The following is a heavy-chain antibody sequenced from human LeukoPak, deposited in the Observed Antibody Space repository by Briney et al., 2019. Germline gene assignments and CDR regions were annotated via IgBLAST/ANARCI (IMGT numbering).Heavy chain of an antibody. V-gene: IGHV3-33*08. J-gene: IGHJ4*02. CDR1: GFTFSSYG. CDR2: IWYDGSNK. D-gene: IGHD4-17*01. CDR3: ARDSWYLGGPLPYGDYAAPDY. Sequence: GGSLRLSCAASGFTFSSYGMYWVRQAPGKGLEWVAVIWYDGSNKYYADSVKGRFTISRDNSKNTLYLQMNSLRAEDTAVYYCARDSWYLGGPLPYGDYAAPDYWGQGTLVTVSS.